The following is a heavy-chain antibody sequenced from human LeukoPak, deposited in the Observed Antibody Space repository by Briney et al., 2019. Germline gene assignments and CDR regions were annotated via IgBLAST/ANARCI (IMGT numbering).Heavy chain of an antibody. CDR1: GFTFSSYS. D-gene: IGHD1-26*01. CDR2: ISSSSSTI. V-gene: IGHV3-48*01. CDR3: ACGSYHGPFDY. Sequence: PGGSLRLSCAASGFTFSSYSMNWVGQAPGKGLEWVSYISSSSSTIYYADSVKGRFTISRDNAKNSLYLQMNSLRAEDTAVYYCACGSYHGPFDYWGQGTLVTVSS. J-gene: IGHJ4*02.